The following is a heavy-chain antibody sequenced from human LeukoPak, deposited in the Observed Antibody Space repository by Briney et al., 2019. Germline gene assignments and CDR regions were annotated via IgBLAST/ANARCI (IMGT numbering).Heavy chain of an antibody. J-gene: IGHJ4*02. CDR2: INPNSGGT. CDR3: ARPHYDSSGYYTF. V-gene: IGHV1-2*02. CDR1: GYTFAGYY. D-gene: IGHD3-22*01. Sequence: ASVKLSCKASGYTFAGYYMHWVRQAPGQGLEWMGWINPNSGGTNYAQKFQGRVTMTRDTSISTAYMELSRLRSDDTAVYYCARPHYDSSGYYTFWGQGTLVTVSS.